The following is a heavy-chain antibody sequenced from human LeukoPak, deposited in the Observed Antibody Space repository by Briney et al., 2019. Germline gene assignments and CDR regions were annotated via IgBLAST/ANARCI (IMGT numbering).Heavy chain of an antibody. CDR2: ISSSGSTI. CDR1: GFTFSSYA. J-gene: IGHJ6*02. CDR3: ATSERSAPYYYYYGMDV. D-gene: IGHD1-1*01. V-gene: IGHV3-11*01. Sequence: GGSLRLSCAASGFTFSSYAMSWIRQAPGKGLEWVSYISSSGSTIYYADSVKGRFTISRDNAKNSLYLQMNSLRAEDTAVYYCATSERSAPYYYYYGMDVWGQGTTVTVSS.